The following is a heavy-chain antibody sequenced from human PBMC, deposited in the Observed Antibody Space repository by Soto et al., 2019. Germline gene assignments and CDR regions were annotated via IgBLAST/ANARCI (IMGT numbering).Heavy chain of an antibody. D-gene: IGHD2-2*01. J-gene: IGHJ5*02. CDR1: GASISSGDYS. CDR2: IYYSGTT. CDR3: AKKGYCSNTSCFVGNNWFDP. V-gene: IGHV4-31*03. Sequence: QVQLQESGPGLVKPSQTLSLTCSVSGASISSGDYSWSWIRHYPGQGLEWIGDIYYSGTTHCSPSLTSRLTISVAASKNQYSLKLTSVTAADTAVYYCAKKGYCSNTSCFVGNNWFDPWGQGTRVTVSS.